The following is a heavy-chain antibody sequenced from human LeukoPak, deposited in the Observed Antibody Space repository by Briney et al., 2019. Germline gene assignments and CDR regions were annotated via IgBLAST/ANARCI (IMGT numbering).Heavy chain of an antibody. Sequence: SETLSLTCTVSGGSISSGDYFWSWIRQPPGKGLEWIGYICYSGSTYYNPSLKSRVTISVDTSKNQFSLKLSSVTAADTAVYYCARAGGMDDHWGQGTLVTVSS. V-gene: IGHV4-30-4*01. D-gene: IGHD1-14*01. J-gene: IGHJ4*02. CDR1: GGSISSGDYF. CDR2: ICYSGST. CDR3: ARAGGMDDH.